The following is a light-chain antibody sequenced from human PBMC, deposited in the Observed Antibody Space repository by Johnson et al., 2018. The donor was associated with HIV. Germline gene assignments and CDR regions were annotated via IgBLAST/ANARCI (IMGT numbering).Light chain of an antibody. CDR1: SSNIVNNY. Sequence: QSVLTQPPSVSAAPGQKVTISCSGSSSNIVNNYVSWYQQLPGTAPKLLIYENTKRPSGIPDRFSGSKSGTSATLAITGLHTGDEGVYYCGTWDSSLSAGYVFGTGTKVTVL. CDR2: ENT. CDR3: GTWDSSLSAGYV. V-gene: IGLV1-51*02. J-gene: IGLJ1*01.